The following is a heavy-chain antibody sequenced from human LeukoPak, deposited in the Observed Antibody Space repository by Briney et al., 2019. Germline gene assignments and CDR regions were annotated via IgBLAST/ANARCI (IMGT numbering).Heavy chain of an antibody. Sequence: GESLKISCKGSGYIFTTYWIGWVRRMPGKGLEWMGIIYPGDSDTRYSPSFQGQVTISADKSISTAYLRRNSLEASDTAMYYCVRSGLSNRPEYFQHWGQGTLVSVSS. D-gene: IGHD5-12*01. CDR1: GYIFTTYW. J-gene: IGHJ1*01. CDR2: IYPGDSDT. V-gene: IGHV5-51*01. CDR3: VRSGLSNRPEYFQH.